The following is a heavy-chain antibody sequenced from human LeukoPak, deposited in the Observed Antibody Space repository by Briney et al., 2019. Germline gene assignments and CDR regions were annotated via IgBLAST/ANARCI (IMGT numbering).Heavy chain of an antibody. J-gene: IGHJ4*02. V-gene: IGHV1-69*04. CDR1: GGTFSSYA. CDR3: AREKADYFDY. CDR2: IIPIFGIA. Sequence: ASVKVSCKASGGTFSSYAISWVRQAPGQGLEWMGRIIPIFGIANYAQKFQGRVTITADKSTSTAYMELSNLRSEDTAVYYCAREKADYFDYWGQGTLVTVSS.